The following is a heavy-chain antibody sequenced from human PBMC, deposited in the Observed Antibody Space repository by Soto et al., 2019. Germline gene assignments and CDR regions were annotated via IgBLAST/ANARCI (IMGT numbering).Heavy chain of an antibody. CDR1: GFTFSSYW. V-gene: IGHV3-74*01. J-gene: IGHJ4*02. Sequence: GGSLRLSCAASGFTFSSYWMHWVRQAPGKGLVWVSRINSDGSSTSYADSVKGRFTISRDNAKNTLYLQMNSLRAEDTAVYYCARLGELWFGEYNWGQGTLVTVSS. CDR3: ARLGELWFGEYN. D-gene: IGHD3-10*01. CDR2: INSDGSST.